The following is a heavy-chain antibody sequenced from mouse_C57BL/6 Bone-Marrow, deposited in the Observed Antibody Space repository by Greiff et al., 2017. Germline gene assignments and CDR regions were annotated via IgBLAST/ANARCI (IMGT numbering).Heavy chain of an antibody. V-gene: IGHV1-78*01. Sequence: QVQLQQSDAELVKPGASVKISCKVSGYTFTDHTMHWMKQRPEQGLEWIGYIYPRDGSTKYNEKFKGKATLTADKSSSTAYMQLNSLTSEDSAVDFCARRTAQATPVSYAMDYWGQGTSVTVSS. CDR1: GYTFTDHT. J-gene: IGHJ4*01. CDR3: ARRTAQATPVSYAMDY. D-gene: IGHD3-2*02. CDR2: IYPRDGST.